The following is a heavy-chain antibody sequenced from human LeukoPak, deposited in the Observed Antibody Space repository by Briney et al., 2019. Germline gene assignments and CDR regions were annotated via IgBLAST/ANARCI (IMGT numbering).Heavy chain of an antibody. J-gene: IGHJ3*02. CDR3: ARDLREHGAFDI. Sequence: GGSLRLSCAASGFTVSTNYMSWVRQAPGKGLEWVSEIYSGGSTYYAASVKGRFSISRDTSKNTVYLQMNSLRGEDTAVYYCARDLREHGAFDIWGQGTMVTVSS. CDR1: GFTVSTNY. CDR2: IYSGGST. V-gene: IGHV3-53*01. D-gene: IGHD1-26*01.